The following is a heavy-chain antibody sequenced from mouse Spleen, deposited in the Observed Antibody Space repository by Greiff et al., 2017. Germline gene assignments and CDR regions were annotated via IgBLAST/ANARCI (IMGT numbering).Heavy chain of an antibody. CDR3: ARPMITTGAWFAY. CDR2: ISSGSSTI. J-gene: IGHJ3*01. D-gene: IGHD2-4*01. V-gene: IGHV5-17*01. CDR1: GFTFSDYG. Sequence: EVQLQQSGGGLVKPGGSLKLSCAASGFTFSDYGMHWVRQAPEKGLEWVAYISSGSSTIYYADTVKGRFTISRDNAKNTLFLQMTSLRSEDTAMYYCARPMITTGAWFAYWGQGTLVTVSA.